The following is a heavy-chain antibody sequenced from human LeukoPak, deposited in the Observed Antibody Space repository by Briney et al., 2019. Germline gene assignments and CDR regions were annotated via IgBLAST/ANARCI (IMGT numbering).Heavy chain of an antibody. CDR1: GFTFSSYA. CDR3: APGGYYYDMRLDGPV. CDR2: IYSYGSA. V-gene: IGHV3-66*02. D-gene: IGHD3-22*01. Sequence: GGSLRLSCAASGFTFSSYAMSWVRQTPGKGLEWVSIIYSYGSAFYADSVKGRFTISRDDSKNTLYLQMNSLRAEDTAVYYCAPGGYYYDMRLDGPVWGQGTLVTVSS. J-gene: IGHJ4*02.